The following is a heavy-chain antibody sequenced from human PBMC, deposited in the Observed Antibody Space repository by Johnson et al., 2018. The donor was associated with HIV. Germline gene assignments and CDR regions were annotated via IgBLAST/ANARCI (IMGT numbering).Heavy chain of an antibody. CDR1: GFTFDDYG. CDR3: ARDGDDISTGGNAFDI. J-gene: IGHJ3*02. D-gene: IGHD3-9*01. V-gene: IGHV3-48*01. CDR2: ISGSGTNI. Sequence: VQLVESGGGVVRPGGSLRVSCAASGFTFDDYGMNWVRQAPGKGLEWVSYISGSGTNIYYADSVKGRSTISSANSKKTLFLQMNSLRPEDTALYCCARDGDDISTGGNAFDIWGQGTMVTVSS.